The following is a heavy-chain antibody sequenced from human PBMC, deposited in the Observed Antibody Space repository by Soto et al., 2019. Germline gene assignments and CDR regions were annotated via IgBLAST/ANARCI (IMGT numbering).Heavy chain of an antibody. V-gene: IGHV3-23*01. CDR3: ARTLRPNYYYYGMDV. J-gene: IGHJ6*02. D-gene: IGHD4-17*01. Sequence: AGGSLRLSCAASGFTFSSYAMSWVRQAPGKGLEWVSAISGSDGSTYYADSVKGRFTISRDNSKNTLYLQMNSLRAEDTAVYYCARTLRPNYYYYGMDVWGQGTTVTVSS. CDR2: ISGSDGST. CDR1: GFTFSSYA.